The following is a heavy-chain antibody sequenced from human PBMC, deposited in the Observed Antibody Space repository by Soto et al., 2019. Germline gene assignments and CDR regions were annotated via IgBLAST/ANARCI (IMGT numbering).Heavy chain of an antibody. CDR3: AREPEDGVPGDF. Sequence: QVQLVQSGAEVKEPGALVKVSCKASGYTFTSHTIHWARQAPGQGLEWMGWIIVSHGRPRIAPQFQGRVTFTTDTSATTAYMELNSLTSEDTAVYFCAREPEDGVPGDFWGQGTLVVVSS. V-gene: IGHV1-3*01. J-gene: IGHJ4*02. CDR2: IIVSHGRP. D-gene: IGHD2-8*01. CDR1: GYTFTSHT.